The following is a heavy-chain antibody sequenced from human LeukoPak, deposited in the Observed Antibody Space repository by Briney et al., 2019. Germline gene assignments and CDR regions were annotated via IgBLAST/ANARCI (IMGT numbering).Heavy chain of an antibody. V-gene: IGHV3-23*01. Sequence: GGSLRLSCAASGFTFSSYWMHWVRQAPGKGLEWVSAISGGGDSTYYADSVKGRFTISRDNSKNTLYLQMNSLRAEDTAIYYCAKDRARGGATDFDYWGQGTLVTVSS. J-gene: IGHJ4*02. D-gene: IGHD1-26*01. CDR1: GFTFSSYW. CDR3: AKDRARGGATDFDY. CDR2: ISGGGDST.